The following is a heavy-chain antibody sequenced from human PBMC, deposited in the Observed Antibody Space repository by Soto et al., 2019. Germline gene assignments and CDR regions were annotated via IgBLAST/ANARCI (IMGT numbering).Heavy chain of an antibody. CDR3: ARHDSRSGYSPDY. V-gene: IGHV4-39*01. CDR1: GGSISSSYYY. Sequence: QLQLQESGPGLVRPSETLSLTCTVSGGSISSSYYYWGSIRQPPGKGLKWIGYIYYSGGTYSNSYLKSRVTISVDTSKNKFSLRLSSVTAADTAVYSCARHDSRSGYSPDYWGQGTLVTVSS. D-gene: IGHD3-3*01. J-gene: IGHJ4*02. CDR2: IYYSGGT.